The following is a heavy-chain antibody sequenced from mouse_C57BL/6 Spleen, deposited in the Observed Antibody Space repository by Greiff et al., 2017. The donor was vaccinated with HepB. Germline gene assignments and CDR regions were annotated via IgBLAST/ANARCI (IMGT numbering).Heavy chain of an antibody. CDR2: IDPSDSYT. D-gene: IGHD3-2*02. CDR1: GYTFTSYW. J-gene: IGHJ3*01. Sequence: VQLQQPGAELVRPGTSVKLSCKASGYTFTSYWMHWVKQRPGQGLEWIGVIDPSDSYTNYNQKFKGKATLTVDTSSSTAYMQLSSLTSEDSAVYYCGRGSGYVGFAYWGQGTLVTVSA. CDR3: GRGSGYVGFAY. V-gene: IGHV1-59*01.